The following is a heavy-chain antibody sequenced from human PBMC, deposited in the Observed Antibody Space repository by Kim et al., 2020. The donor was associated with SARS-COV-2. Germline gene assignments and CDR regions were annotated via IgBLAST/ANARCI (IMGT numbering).Heavy chain of an antibody. J-gene: IGHJ1*01. V-gene: IGHV4-39*01. CDR1: GGSISSSSYY. D-gene: IGHD6-13*01. CDR3: ARREGQQLRYFQH. Sequence: SETLSLTCTVSGGSISSSSYYWGWIRQPPGKGLEWIGSIYYSGSTYYNPSLKSRVTISVDTSKNQFSLKLSSVTAADTAVYYCARREGQQLRYFQHWDQGTMVTVSS. CDR2: IYYSGST.